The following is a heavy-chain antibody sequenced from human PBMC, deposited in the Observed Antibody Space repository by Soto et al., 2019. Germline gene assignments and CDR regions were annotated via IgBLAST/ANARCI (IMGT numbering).Heavy chain of an antibody. CDR2: ISAYNGNT. CDR3: ARDTRYDSSGYSGGIKRFDS. V-gene: IGHV1-18*01. J-gene: IGHJ4*02. D-gene: IGHD3-22*01. CDR1: GYTFTSYG. Sequence: QVQLVQSGAEVKKPGASVKVSCKASGYTFTSYGISWVRQAPGQGLEWMGWISAYNGNTNYAQKLQGRVTMTTDTSTSTAYMELRSLRSDDTAVYYCARDTRYDSSGYSGGIKRFDSWGQGTLVTVSS.